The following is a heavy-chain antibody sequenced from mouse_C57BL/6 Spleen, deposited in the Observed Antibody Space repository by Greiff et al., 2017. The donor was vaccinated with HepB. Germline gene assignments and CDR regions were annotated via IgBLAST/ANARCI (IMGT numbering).Heavy chain of an antibody. CDR2: IDPSDSYT. D-gene: IGHD1-1*01. CDR1: GYTFTSYW. V-gene: IGHV1-50*01. Sequence: QVQLQQPGAELVKPGASVKLSCKASGYTFTSYWMQWVKQRPGQGLEWIGEIDPSDSYTNYNQKFKGKATLTVDTSSSTAYMQLSSLTSEDSAVYYCAREGFYYGSSPSWGQGTLVTVSA. CDR3: AREGFYYGSSPS. J-gene: IGHJ3*01.